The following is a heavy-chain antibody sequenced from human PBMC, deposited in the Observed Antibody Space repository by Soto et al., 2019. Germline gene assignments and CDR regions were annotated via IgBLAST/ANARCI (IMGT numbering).Heavy chain of an antibody. CDR3: ARDMYYSDSSGYPFDY. CDR2: ISGSGGST. D-gene: IGHD3-22*01. CDR1: GFTFSSYA. J-gene: IGHJ4*02. V-gene: IGHV3-23*01. Sequence: SLRLSCAASGFTFSSYAMSWGRQAPGKGLEWVSAISGSGGSTYYADSVKGRFTISRDNAKNSLYLQMNSLRAEDTAVYYCARDMYYSDSSGYPFDYWGQGTLVTVSS.